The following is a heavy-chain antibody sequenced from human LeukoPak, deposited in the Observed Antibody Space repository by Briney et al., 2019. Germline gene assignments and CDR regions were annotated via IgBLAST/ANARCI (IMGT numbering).Heavy chain of an antibody. V-gene: IGHV1-46*01. CDR3: ARDKGSSWYRNLIDP. D-gene: IGHD6-13*01. CDR1: GYTFTSYY. J-gene: IGHJ5*02. CDR2: INPGGGST. Sequence: GASVKVSCKASGYTFTSYYMHWVRQAPGQGLEWMGIINPGGGSTSYAQKFQGRVTMTRDTSTSTVYMELSSLRSEDTAVYYCARDKGSSWYRNLIDPWGQGTLVTVSS.